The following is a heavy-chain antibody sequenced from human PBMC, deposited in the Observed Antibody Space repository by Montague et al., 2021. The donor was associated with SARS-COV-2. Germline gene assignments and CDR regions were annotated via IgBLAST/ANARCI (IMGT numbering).Heavy chain of an antibody. J-gene: IGHJ6*02. V-gene: IGHV4-59*08. CDR3: SRYYERSLDV. CDR1: GGSITNDD. CDR2: IFKNGET. D-gene: IGHD3-22*01. Sequence: SETLSLTCTVSGGSITNDDWSWIRQPPGKGLEWIVNIFKNGETDXXPSLKSRVIISVGTSKSQFSLKVTAVPAAATAVYYCSRYYERSLDVWGQGTTVTVSS.